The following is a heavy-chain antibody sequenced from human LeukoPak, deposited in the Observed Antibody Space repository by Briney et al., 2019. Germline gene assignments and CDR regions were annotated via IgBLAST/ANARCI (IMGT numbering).Heavy chain of an antibody. D-gene: IGHD3-22*01. J-gene: IGHJ3*02. CDR1: GYTFTSYG. CDR3: ARGYYDSSGWDAFDI. V-gene: IGHV1-18*01. CDR2: ISAYNGNT. Sequence: ASVKVSCKASGYTFTSYGISWVRQAPGQGLEWMGWISAYNGNTNYAQKLQGRVTMTTDTSTSTAHMGLRSLRSDDTAVYYCARGYYDSSGWDAFDIWGQGTMVTVSS.